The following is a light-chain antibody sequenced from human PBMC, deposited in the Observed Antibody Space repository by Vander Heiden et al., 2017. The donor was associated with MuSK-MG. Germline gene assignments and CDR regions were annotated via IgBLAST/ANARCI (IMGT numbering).Light chain of an antibody. V-gene: IGLV2-14*01. CDR1: SSDVGGYNY. CDR3: SSYTSSSTWV. Sequence: QSALTPPASVSGSPGQPITIYCPGTSSDVGGYNYVSWYQQHPGKAPKLSIYDVSNRPSGVSNRFSGSKSGNTASLTISGLQAEDDSYYNCSSYTSSSTWVFGTGTKVTVL. CDR2: DVS. J-gene: IGLJ1*01.